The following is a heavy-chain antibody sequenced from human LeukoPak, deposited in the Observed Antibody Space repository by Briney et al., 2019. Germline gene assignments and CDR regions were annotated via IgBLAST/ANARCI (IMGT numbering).Heavy chain of an antibody. CDR3: ARIHGGYPFDY. J-gene: IGHJ4*02. CDR2: IRYDGSNR. D-gene: IGHD2-15*01. Sequence: GALRILLSASGFHFSSQCKQWVRPGPRKGLEWVAFIRYDGSNRYYADSVKGRFTISRDNSKNTLYLQMNSLRAEDTAVYYCARIHGGYPFDYWGQGTLVTVSS. V-gene: IGHV3-30*02. CDR1: GFHFSSQC.